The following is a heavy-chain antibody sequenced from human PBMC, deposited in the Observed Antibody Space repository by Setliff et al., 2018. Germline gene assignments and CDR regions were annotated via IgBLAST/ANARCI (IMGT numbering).Heavy chain of an antibody. V-gene: IGHV4-39*02. Sequence: SETLSLTCTISGDSISDISYYWGFIRQSPGKGPEWIGSIYYSGTAYYNPSLESRVTMSIDTSKNQFSLNLTSVTAADTAVYYCARDVWGAGTGWFDPWGLGILVTVSS. CDR1: GDSISDISYY. CDR3: ARDVWGAGTGWFDP. D-gene: IGHD1-1*01. CDR2: IYYSGTA. J-gene: IGHJ5*02.